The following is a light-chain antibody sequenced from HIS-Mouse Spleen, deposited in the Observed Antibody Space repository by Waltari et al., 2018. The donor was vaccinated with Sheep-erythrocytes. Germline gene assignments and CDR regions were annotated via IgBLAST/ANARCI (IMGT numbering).Light chain of an antibody. CDR3: CSYAGSSTPWV. J-gene: IGLJ3*02. V-gene: IGLV2-23*01. CDR1: SSDVGSYNL. CDR2: VGS. Sequence: QSALTHPASVSGSPGQSITISCTGTSSDVGSYNLVSWYQQHPGNAPNLMIYVGSKRPSGVSNRFSGSKSGNTASLTISGLQAEDEADYYCCSYAGSSTPWVFGGGTKLTVL.